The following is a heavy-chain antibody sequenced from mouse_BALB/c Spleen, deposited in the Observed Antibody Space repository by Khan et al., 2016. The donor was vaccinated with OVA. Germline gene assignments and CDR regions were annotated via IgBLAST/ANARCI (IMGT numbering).Heavy chain of an antibody. Sequence: VQLQQSGPELVKPGASVKMSCEASGYTFTSYVIHWVKQKPGQGLEWIGYIYPFNDDTKYNEKFKGKATLTSDTSSSTAYMELRSLTSEDSAVYYWAKNYRYDVYFDYGGQGTTLTVSS. CDR2: IYPFNDDT. CDR3: AKNYRYDVYFDY. V-gene: IGHV1S136*01. J-gene: IGHJ2*01. CDR1: GYTFTSYV. D-gene: IGHD2-14*01.